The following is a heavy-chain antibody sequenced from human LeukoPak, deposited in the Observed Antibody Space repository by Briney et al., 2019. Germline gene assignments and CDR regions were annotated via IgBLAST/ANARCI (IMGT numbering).Heavy chain of an antibody. CDR3: AKDHVASGWYRLYLVCFDY. D-gene: IGHD6-19*01. V-gene: IGHV3-23*01. CDR1: GFTFSSYA. Sequence: GRSLRLSCAASGFTFSSYAMSWVRQAPGKGLEWVSAISGSGGSTYYADSVKGRFTISRDNSKNTLYLQMNSLRAEDTAVYYCAKDHVASGWYRLYLVCFDYWGQGTLVTVSS. CDR2: ISGSGGST. J-gene: IGHJ4*02.